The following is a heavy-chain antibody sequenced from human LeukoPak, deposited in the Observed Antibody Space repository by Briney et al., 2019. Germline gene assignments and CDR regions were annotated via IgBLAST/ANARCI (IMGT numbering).Heavy chain of an antibody. Sequence: SETLSLTCAVYGGSFSGYYWGWIRQPPGKGLEWIGEINPSGSSNYNPSLKSRVTISVDTSKNQFSLKLSSVTAADTAVYYCARGLIDGQNSHSLDYWGQGTLVTVSS. CDR2: INPSGSS. CDR3: ARGLIDGQNSHSLDY. V-gene: IGHV4-34*01. D-gene: IGHD5-24*01. J-gene: IGHJ4*02. CDR1: GGSFSGYY.